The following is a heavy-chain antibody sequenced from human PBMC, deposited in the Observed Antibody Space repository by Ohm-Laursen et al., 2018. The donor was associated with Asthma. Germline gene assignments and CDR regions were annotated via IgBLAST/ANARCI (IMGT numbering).Heavy chain of an antibody. CDR2: ISSSSSYI. Sequence: GSLRLSCTASGFTFSSYSMNWVRQAPGKGLEWVSSISSSSSYIYYADSVKGRFTISRDNAKNSLYLQMNSLRAEDTAVYYCARARGSPQAFDIWGQGTMVTVSS. V-gene: IGHV3-21*01. CDR3: ARARGSPQAFDI. J-gene: IGHJ3*02. D-gene: IGHD1-26*01. CDR1: GFTFSSYS.